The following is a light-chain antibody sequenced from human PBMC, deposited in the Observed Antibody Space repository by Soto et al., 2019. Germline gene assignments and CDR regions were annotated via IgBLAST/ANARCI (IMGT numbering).Light chain of an antibody. V-gene: IGLV2-14*01. CDR3: SSYTRSSTVV. CDR1: SSDVGGYNY. Sequence: QSALTQPASVSGSPGQSITISCTGTSSDVGGYNYVSWYQQHPGKAPKLMIYDVSNRPSGVSNRFSGSKSGNTASLTLSGLQAEDEADYYCSSYTRSSTVVFGGGTQLTVL. CDR2: DVS. J-gene: IGLJ2*01.